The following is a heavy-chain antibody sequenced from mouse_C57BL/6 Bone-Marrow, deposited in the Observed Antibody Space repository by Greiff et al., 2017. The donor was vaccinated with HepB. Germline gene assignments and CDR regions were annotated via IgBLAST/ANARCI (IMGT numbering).Heavy chain of an antibody. CDR3: ARFDYGFAY. Sequence: EVQLKESGGGLVQPGGSLSLSCAASGFTFTDYYMSWVRQPPGKALEWLGFIRNKANGYTTEYSASVKGRFTISRDNSQSILYLQMNALRAEESATYYCARFDYGFAYWGQGTLVTVSA. CDR1: GFTFTDYY. J-gene: IGHJ3*01. CDR2: IRNKANGYTT. D-gene: IGHD2-4*01. V-gene: IGHV7-3*01.